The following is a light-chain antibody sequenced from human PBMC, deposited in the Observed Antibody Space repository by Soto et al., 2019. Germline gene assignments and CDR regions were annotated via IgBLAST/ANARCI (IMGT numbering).Light chain of an antibody. Sequence: QSALTQPASVSGSPGQSITISCTGTSSDVGGYNYVSWYQQHPGKAPKLMIYDVSNRPSGVSNRFSGSKSGNTASLTISGLQAKDEADYYCSSYTSSSTLHVLFGGGTKLTVL. CDR3: SSYTSSSTLHVL. V-gene: IGLV2-14*01. CDR2: DVS. CDR1: SSDVGGYNY. J-gene: IGLJ2*01.